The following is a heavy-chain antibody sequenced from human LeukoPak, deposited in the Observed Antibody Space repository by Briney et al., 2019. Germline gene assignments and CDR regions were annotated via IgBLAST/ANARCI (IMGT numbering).Heavy chain of an antibody. CDR3: AEGRVWFDP. Sequence: PSETLSLTCAVYGGSFSGYYWSWIRQPPGKGLEWIGEINHSGSTNYNPSLRSRVTISVDTSKNQFSLKLSSVTAADTAVYYCAEGRVWFDPWGQGTLVTVSS. CDR2: INHSGST. CDR1: GGSFSGYY. J-gene: IGHJ5*02. V-gene: IGHV4-34*01.